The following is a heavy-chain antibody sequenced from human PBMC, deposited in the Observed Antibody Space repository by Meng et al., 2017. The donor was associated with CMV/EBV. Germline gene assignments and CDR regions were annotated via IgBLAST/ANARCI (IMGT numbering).Heavy chain of an antibody. CDR2: IIPILGIA. D-gene: IGHD2-2*01. Sequence: SVMVFCKASGGTFSSYTISWVRQAPGQGLEWMGRIIPILGIANYAQKFQGRVTITADKSTSTAYMELSSLRSEDTAVYYCARGAVVVVPAADDVFDIWGQGTMVTVS. CDR1: GGTFSSYT. J-gene: IGHJ3*02. V-gene: IGHV1-69*02. CDR3: ARGAVVVVPAADDVFDI.